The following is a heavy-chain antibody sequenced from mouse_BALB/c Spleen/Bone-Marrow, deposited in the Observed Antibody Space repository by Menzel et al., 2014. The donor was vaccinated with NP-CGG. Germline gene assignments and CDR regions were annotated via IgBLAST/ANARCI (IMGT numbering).Heavy chain of an antibody. D-gene: IGHD2-4*01. V-gene: IGHV1-7*01. CDR3: AREGDYDGFAY. CDR1: GYTFTSYW. CDR2: INPSTGYT. J-gene: IGHJ3*01. Sequence: VKLVESGAELAKPGASVKMSCKASGYTFTSYWMHWVKQRPGQGLEWIGYINPSTGYTEYNQKFKDKATLTADKSSSTAYMQLSSLTSKDSAVYYCAREGDYDGFAYWGQGTLVTVSA.